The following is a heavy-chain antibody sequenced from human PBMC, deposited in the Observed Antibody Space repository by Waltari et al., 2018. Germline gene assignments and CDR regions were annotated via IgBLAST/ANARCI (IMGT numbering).Heavy chain of an antibody. CDR1: GFSLSTSGVG. CDR2: IYWNDDK. Sequence: QITLKESGPTLVKPTQTLTLTCTFSGFSLSTSGVGVGWIRQPPGKALEWLALIYWNDDKRYSPSLKSRLIITKDTSKKQGVLTMTNMEPVDTATYYCAHRRSWICKQQLGCNWFDPWGQGTLVTVSS. D-gene: IGHD6-13*01. J-gene: IGHJ5*02. CDR3: AHRRSWICKQQLGCNWFDP. V-gene: IGHV2-5*01.